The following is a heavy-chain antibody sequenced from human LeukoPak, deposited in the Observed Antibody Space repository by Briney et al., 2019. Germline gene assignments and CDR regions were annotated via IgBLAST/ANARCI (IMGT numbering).Heavy chain of an antibody. CDR1: GGSISSCY. V-gene: IGHV4-59*13. Sequence: SETLFLTCSVCGGSISSCYWSWIRHPPARGLEGMGDIYYPGNTNYNPSLKSRVTISVATSNNNFFLILSSVTAADTAVYYCASQVNTVIDDAFGVWGQGTMVTVSS. CDR3: ASQVNTVIDDAFGV. CDR2: IYYPGNT. D-gene: IGHD4-17*01. J-gene: IGHJ3*01.